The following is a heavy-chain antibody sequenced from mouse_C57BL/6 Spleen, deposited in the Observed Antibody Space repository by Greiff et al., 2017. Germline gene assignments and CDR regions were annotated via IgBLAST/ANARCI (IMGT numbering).Heavy chain of an antibody. Sequence: EVKLVESEGGLVQPGSSMKLSCTASGFTFSDYYMAWVRQVPEKGLEWVANINYDGSSTYYLDSLKSRFIISRDNAKNILYLQMSSLKSEDTATYYCARGGNLYYFAMDYWGQGTSVTVSS. CDR3: ARGGNLYYFAMDY. V-gene: IGHV5-16*01. CDR2: INYDGSST. CDR1: GFTFSDYY. D-gene: IGHD2-1*01. J-gene: IGHJ4*01.